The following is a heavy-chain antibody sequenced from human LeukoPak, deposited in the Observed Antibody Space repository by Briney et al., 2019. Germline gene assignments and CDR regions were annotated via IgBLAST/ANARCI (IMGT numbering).Heavy chain of an antibody. CDR3: ARDDY. CDR1: GGSISSYY. Sequence: SETLSLTCTVSGGSISSYYWSWIRQPPGKGLEWIAYIDYRGSTTYNPSLKSRVTISVDTSRNQFSLKLSSVTAADTAVYYCARDDYWGQGTLVTVSS. V-gene: IGHV4-59*12. J-gene: IGHJ4*02. CDR2: IDYRGST.